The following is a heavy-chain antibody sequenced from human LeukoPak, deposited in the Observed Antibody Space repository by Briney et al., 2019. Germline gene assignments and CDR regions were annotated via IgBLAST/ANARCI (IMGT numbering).Heavy chain of an antibody. CDR2: IYNDGGT. V-gene: IGHV3-53*01. J-gene: IGHJ3*02. CDR1: GFTFSDYY. Sequence: GRTLRLSCAASGFTFSDYYMSWIRRAPGEGLEWGSLIYNDGGTYYADSVKGRCTISRDNSKTTLYLQMNSLRVKDTAVYYCARGLFLSGYLHGFDIWGQGRAVTASS. CDR3: ARGLFLSGYLHGFDI. D-gene: IGHD3-22*01.